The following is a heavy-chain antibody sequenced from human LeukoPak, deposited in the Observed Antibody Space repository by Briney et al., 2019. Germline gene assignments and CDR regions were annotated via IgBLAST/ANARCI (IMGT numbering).Heavy chain of an antibody. Sequence: SGPTLVNPTQTLTLTCTFSGFSLSTTGMRVSWIRQPPGKALEWLARIDWDDDKFYSTSLKPRLTSSKDTSKNQVVLTVTNVDPVDTGTYFCARTLRSSWYYFDYWGQGTLVTVSS. J-gene: IGHJ4*02. D-gene: IGHD6-13*01. CDR2: IDWDDDK. CDR3: ARTLRSSWYYFDY. CDR1: GFSLSTTGMR. V-gene: IGHV2-70*04.